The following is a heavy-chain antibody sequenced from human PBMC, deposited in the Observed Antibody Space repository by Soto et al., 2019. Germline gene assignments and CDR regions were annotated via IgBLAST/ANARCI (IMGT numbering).Heavy chain of an antibody. CDR2: INPSGGST. J-gene: IGHJ4*02. CDR1: GYTFTSYY. Sequence: GASVKVSCKASGYTFTSYYMHWVRQAPGQGLEWMGIINPSGGSTSYAQKFQGRVTMTRDTSTSTVYMELSSLRSEDTAVYYCARARSITIFGVVIITSYYDYWGQGTLVTVSS. V-gene: IGHV1-46*01. D-gene: IGHD3-3*01. CDR3: ARARSITIFGVVIITSYYDY.